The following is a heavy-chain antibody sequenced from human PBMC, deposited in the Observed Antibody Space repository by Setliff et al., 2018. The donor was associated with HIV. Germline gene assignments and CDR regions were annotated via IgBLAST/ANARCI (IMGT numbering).Heavy chain of an antibody. V-gene: IGHV3-7*03. CDR1: GFTFSTHW. J-gene: IGHJ5*02. CDR3: ARTLLRTNVLYGVLSNWFYP. Sequence: PGGSLRLSCAASGFTFSTHWMTWVRQAPGKGLEWVANIKEDGSEKFYVDSVKGRFTISRDNAKESLYLQMSSLRAEDTAVYYCARTLLRTNVLYGVLSNWFYPWGQGTLVTVSS. D-gene: IGHD2-8*01. CDR2: IKEDGSEK.